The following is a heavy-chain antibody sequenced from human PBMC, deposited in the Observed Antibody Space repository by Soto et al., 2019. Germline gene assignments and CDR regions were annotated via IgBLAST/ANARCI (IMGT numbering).Heavy chain of an antibody. CDR3: ASDYDFWSGYLF. CDR2: ISAYNGNT. Sequence: ASVKVSCKASGYTFTSYGISWVRQAPGQGLEWMGWISAYNGNTNYAQKLQGRVTMTTDTSTSTAYMELRSLRSDDTAMYYCASDYDFWSGYLFWGQGTQVTVSS. D-gene: IGHD3-3*01. CDR1: GYTFTSYG. J-gene: IGHJ4*02. V-gene: IGHV1-18*01.